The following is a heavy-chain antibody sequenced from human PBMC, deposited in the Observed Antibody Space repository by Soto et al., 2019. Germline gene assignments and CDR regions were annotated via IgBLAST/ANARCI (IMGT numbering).Heavy chain of an antibody. CDR2: INAGNGNT. CDR3: AREHYYYGMDV. CDR1: GYTFTSYA. J-gene: IGHJ6*02. Sequence: QVQLVQSGAEVKKPGASVKVSCKASGYTFTSYAMHWVRQAPGQRLEWMGWINAGNGNTGYAQKFQGRVTMTRNTSISTAYMELSSLRSEDTAVYYCAREHYYYGMDVWGQGTTVTVSS. V-gene: IGHV1-3*01.